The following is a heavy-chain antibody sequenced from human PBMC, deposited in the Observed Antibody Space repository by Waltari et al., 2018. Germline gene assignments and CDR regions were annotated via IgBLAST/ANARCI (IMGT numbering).Heavy chain of an antibody. CDR2: IYTEERT. Sequence: EVQLVESGGGFVQPGGSLRLSCAASGFTVRGKSMTWGRQAPGKGLGWVSLIYTEERTFDADPVKGRFTISRHDSTNTLFLQMSGLRVEDTALYYCASRPGGDYPYFDYWGQGTLVTVSS. V-gene: IGHV3-53*04. CDR3: ASRPGGDYPYFDY. CDR1: GFTVRGKS. D-gene: IGHD4-17*01. J-gene: IGHJ4*02.